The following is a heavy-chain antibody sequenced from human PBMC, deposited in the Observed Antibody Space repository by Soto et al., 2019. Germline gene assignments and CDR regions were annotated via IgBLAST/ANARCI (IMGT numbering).Heavy chain of an antibody. V-gene: IGHV3-48*03. CDR2: IGSSGTTI. D-gene: IGHD3-16*01. CDR1: GFSFSNFE. J-gene: IGHJ4*02. CDR3: TTSATMIN. Sequence: EVQLVESGGGLTQPGGTLRLSCAASGFSFSNFEMNWVRQAPGKGLEWVSYIGSSGTTIYYADPLKGRFTIPRDNAKNSLYLQMNSLRVEDTAVYYFTTSATMINWCQGTLITVSS.